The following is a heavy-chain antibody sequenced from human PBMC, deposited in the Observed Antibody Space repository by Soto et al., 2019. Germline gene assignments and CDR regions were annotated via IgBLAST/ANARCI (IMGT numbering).Heavy chain of an antibody. D-gene: IGHD3-22*01. V-gene: IGHV5-51*01. CDR3: ARLSLYYCDSSGYPGLDY. Sequence: PGESLKISCKGSGYSFTSYWIGWVRQMPGKGLEWMGIIYPGDSDTRYSPSFQGQVTISADKSISTAYLQWSSLKASDTAMYYCARLSLYYCDSSGYPGLDYWAQGTLVTGSS. J-gene: IGHJ4*02. CDR2: IYPGDSDT. CDR1: GYSFTSYW.